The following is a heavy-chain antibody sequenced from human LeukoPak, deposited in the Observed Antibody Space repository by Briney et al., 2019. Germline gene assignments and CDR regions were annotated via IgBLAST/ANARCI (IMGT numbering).Heavy chain of an antibody. J-gene: IGHJ3*01. CDR2: ISNRGST. Sequence: SETLSLTCGGSGASVSSHFWSWIRQTPGMGLEWIGYISNRGSTGYNPSLRSRVTISVDAPKNYVSLNVRSVSAADTAVYYCAKGVSGTYYAFDVWGQGRTV. CDR1: GASVSSHF. CDR3: AKGVSGTYYAFDV. V-gene: IGHV4-59*02. D-gene: IGHD1-26*01.